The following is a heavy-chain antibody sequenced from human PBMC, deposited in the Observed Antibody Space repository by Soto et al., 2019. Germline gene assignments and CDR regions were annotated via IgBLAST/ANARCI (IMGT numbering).Heavy chain of an antibody. V-gene: IGHV4-39*01. J-gene: IGHJ3*02. CDR1: GCSLSSSRYC. CDR3: ARRQDYYDSSGYYNDAFDI. CDR2: IYHSGST. Sequence: SEALSVNCPVSGCSLSSSRYCWGWIRQPPGKGLEWIGSIYHSGSTYYNPSLKSRVTISVDTSKNQFSLTLSSVPAADTAVYYCARRQDYYDSSGYYNDAFDIWGQVTMFTVSS. D-gene: IGHD3-22*01.